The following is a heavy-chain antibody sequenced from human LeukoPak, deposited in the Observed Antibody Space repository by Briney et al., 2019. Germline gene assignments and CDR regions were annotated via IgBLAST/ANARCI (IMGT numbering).Heavy chain of an antibody. V-gene: IGHV3-15*01. CDR1: GFSFSNAW. Sequence: GGSLRLSCAASGFSFSNAWMSWVRQAPGKGLEWVGRIKSKSDGETRDYAAPVRARFAISRDDSKNTLFLLMNSLKTDDTAVYFCITDPGDYENFWGQGTLVTVSS. CDR3: ITDPGDYENF. D-gene: IGHD4-17*01. CDR2: IKSKSDGETR. J-gene: IGHJ4*02.